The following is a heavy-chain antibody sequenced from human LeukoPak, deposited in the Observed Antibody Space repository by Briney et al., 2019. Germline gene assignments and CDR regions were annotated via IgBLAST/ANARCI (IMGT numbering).Heavy chain of an antibody. CDR3: ATLGDHSSGWYPDY. D-gene: IGHD6-19*01. V-gene: IGHV3-30*04. Sequence: GGSLRLSCAASGFTFTTFPMHWVRQPPGKGLEWVAVISYDGTDKYYADSVKGRFTISRGNSKNTLYLQMNSLRAEDTAVYYCATLGDHSSGWYPDYWGQGTLVTVSS. CDR1: GFTFTTFP. CDR2: ISYDGTDK. J-gene: IGHJ4*02.